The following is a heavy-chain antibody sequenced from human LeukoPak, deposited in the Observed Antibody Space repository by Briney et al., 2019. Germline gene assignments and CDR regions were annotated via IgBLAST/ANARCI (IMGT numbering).Heavy chain of an antibody. CDR2: ISENGGAT. CDR1: GFTFSSYW. CDR3: ARGLGDILTVAS. Sequence: GGSLRLSCAASGFTFSSYWLHWVRQAPGKGLVWVSRISENGGATTYADSVKGRFTISRDNAKNTLYLQMNGLRGEDTAVYYCARGLGDILTVASWGQGTLVTVSS. D-gene: IGHD3-9*01. J-gene: IGHJ5*02. V-gene: IGHV3-74*01.